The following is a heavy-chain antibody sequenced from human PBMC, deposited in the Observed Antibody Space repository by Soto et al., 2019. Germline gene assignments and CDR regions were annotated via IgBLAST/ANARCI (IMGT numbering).Heavy chain of an antibody. V-gene: IGHV3-21*01. D-gene: IGHD2-8*01. CDR3: ARDGYCTNGVCHPHIGYGMDV. J-gene: IGHJ6*02. Sequence: PGGSLRLSCAASGFTFSSYSINWVRQAPGKGLEWVSSISSGSSYKYYADSVKGRFTISRDNSKNTLYLQMNSLRAEDTAVYYCARDGYCTNGVCHPHIGYGMDVWGQGTTVTVSS. CDR2: ISSGSSYK. CDR1: GFTFSSYS.